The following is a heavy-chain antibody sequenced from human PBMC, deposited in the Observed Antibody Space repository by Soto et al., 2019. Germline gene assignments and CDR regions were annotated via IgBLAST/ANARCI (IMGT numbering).Heavy chain of an antibody. Sequence: EVQLVESGGGLVQPGGSLRLSCAASGFTVSSNYMSWVRQAPGKGLEWVSVIYSGGSTYYADSVKGRFTISRDNSKNTLYLQMNSLRAEDTAVYYCARDRNLIAAAGTPFASWFDPWGQGTLVTVS. D-gene: IGHD6-13*01. CDR2: IYSGGST. V-gene: IGHV3-66*01. CDR3: ARDRNLIAAAGTPFASWFDP. CDR1: GFTVSSNY. J-gene: IGHJ5*02.